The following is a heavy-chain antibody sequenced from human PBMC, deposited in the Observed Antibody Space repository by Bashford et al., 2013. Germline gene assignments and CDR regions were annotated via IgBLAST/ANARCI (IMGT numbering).Heavy chain of an antibody. CDR2: INPNNDVT. CDR3: ARGMFCHNGVCPYDYGMDV. Sequence: ASVKVSCKASGHTFTDYYMHWVRQAPGQGLEWMGWINPNNDVTNYAQKFQGRVTMTRDTSITTAYMDLSRLRSDDTAVYFCARGMFCHNGVCPYDYGMDVWGQGTTVTVSS. CDR1: GHTFTDYY. V-gene: IGHV1-2*02. J-gene: IGHJ6*02. D-gene: IGHD2-8*01.